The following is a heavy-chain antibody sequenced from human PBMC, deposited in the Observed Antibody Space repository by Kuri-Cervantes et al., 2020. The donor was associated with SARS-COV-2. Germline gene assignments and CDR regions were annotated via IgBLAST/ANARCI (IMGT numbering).Heavy chain of an antibody. D-gene: IGHD3-16*01. Sequence: ASVKVSCKASGYTFTSYGISWVRQAPGQGLEWMGWISAYNGNTNYAQKFQGRVTITTDESTSTAYMELSSLRSEDTAVYYCARVLLGYGGHYFDYWGQGTLVTSPQ. CDR1: GYTFTSYG. CDR3: ARVLLGYGGHYFDY. J-gene: IGHJ4*02. CDR2: ISAYNGNT. V-gene: IGHV1-18*01.